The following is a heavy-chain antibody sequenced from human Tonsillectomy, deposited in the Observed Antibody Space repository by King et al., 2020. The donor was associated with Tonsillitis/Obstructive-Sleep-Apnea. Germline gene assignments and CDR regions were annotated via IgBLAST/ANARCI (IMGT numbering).Heavy chain of an antibody. Sequence: QLQESGPGLMKPSETLSLTCSVSGDSISSSSYYWGWIRQPPGKGLEWIASIQFSGIIFYNPSLKSRVTISVDTSKNQFYLKLNSGTAAARAVYYCARRRAATGEVFGSWGQGTLVTASA. V-gene: IGHV4-39*01. D-gene: IGHD6-13*01. CDR1: GDSISSSSYY. J-gene: IGHJ4*02. CDR3: ARRRAATGEVFGS. CDR2: IQFSGII.